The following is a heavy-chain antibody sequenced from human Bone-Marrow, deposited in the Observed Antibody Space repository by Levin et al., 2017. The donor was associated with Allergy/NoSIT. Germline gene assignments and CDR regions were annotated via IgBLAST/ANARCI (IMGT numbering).Heavy chain of an antibody. CDR2: INHSGST. CDR1: GGSFSGYY. CDR3: ASDGPGLDY. V-gene: IGHV4-34*01. J-gene: IGHJ4*02. Sequence: ESLKISCAVYGGSFSGYYWSWIRQPPGKGLEWIGEINHSGSTNYNPSLKSRVTISVDTSKNQFSLKLSSVTAADTAVYYCASDGPGLDYWGQGTLVTVSS.